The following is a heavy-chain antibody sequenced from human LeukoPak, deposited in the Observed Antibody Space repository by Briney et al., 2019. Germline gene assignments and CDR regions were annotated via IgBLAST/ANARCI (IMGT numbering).Heavy chain of an antibody. CDR3: AAFMGYCGGDCYSDSEYFQH. CDR1: GGTFSSYA. CDR2: IIPTFGTA. V-gene: IGHV1-69*13. J-gene: IGHJ1*01. D-gene: IGHD2-21*02. Sequence: GASVKVSCKASGGTFSSYAISWVRQAPGQGLEWMGGIIPTFGTANYAQKFQGRVTITADESTSTAYMELSSLRSEDTAVYYCAAFMGYCGGDCYSDSEYFQHWGQGTLVTVSS.